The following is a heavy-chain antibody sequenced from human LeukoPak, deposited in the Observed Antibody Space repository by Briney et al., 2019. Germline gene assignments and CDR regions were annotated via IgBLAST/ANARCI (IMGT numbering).Heavy chain of an antibody. J-gene: IGHJ4*02. CDR2: INPNSGGT. CDR3: ARPLYGAASVALNPNSLDY. V-gene: IGHV1-2*02. CDR1: GYTFTGYY. Sequence: GASVKVSCKASGYTFTGYYMHWVRQAPGQGLEWMGWINPNSGGTNYAQKFRGRVTMTRDTSISTAYMELSSLRSDDTAVYYCARPLYGAASVALNPNSLDYWGQGTLVTVSS. D-gene: IGHD4/OR15-4a*01.